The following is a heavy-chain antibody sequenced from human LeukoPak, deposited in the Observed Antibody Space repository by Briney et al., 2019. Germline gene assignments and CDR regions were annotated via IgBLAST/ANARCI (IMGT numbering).Heavy chain of an antibody. Sequence: SVKASCKASGGTFSSYAISWVRQAPGQGLEWMGGIIPIFGTANYAQKFQGRVTITTDESTSTAYMELSSLRSEDTAVYYCARDYDSSGYYGNYWGQGTLVTVSS. V-gene: IGHV1-69*05. CDR1: GGTFSSYA. CDR2: IIPIFGTA. CDR3: ARDYDSSGYYGNY. D-gene: IGHD3-22*01. J-gene: IGHJ4*02.